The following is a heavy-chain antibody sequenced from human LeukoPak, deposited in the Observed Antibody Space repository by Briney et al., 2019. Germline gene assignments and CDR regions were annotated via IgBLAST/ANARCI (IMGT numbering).Heavy chain of an antibody. CDR3: AREVYDSSGYYDTYYFDY. J-gene: IGHJ4*02. CDR2: INPSGGST. D-gene: IGHD3-22*01. Sequence: ASVKVSCKAAGYTFTSYYMHWVRQAPGQGLEWMGIINPSGGSTSNAQTYQGRVTMTRDTSTSTVYMDLSSLRSEDTAVYYCAREVYDSSGYYDTYYFDYWGQGTLVTVSS. V-gene: IGHV1-46*01. CDR1: GYTFTSYY.